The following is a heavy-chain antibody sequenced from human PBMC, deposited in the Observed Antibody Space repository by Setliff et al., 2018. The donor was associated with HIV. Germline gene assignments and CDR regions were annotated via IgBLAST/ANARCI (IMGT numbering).Heavy chain of an antibody. D-gene: IGHD6-19*01. Sequence: GGSLRLSCAASGFTFSSYSMNWVRQAPGKGLEWVSSISSSSSYIYYADSVKGRFTISRDNAKNSLYLQMNSLRAEDTAVYYCARGPWVGGWYRAFDIWGQGTMVTVSS. CDR3: ARGPWVGGWYRAFDI. V-gene: IGHV3-21*01. CDR2: ISSSSSYI. J-gene: IGHJ3*02. CDR1: GFTFSSYS.